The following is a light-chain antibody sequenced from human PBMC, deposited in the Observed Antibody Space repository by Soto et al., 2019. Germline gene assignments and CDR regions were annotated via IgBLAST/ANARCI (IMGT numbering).Light chain of an antibody. Sequence: QAVVAQPPSVSGAPGQRVTISCTGTSSNIGTNYDVNWYQHLPGTAPKLLIYGRNNRPSGVPDRFSGSRSGTSASLAITGLQAEDEADYYCQSYDSSLPGWVFGGGTKLTVL. CDR2: GRN. CDR3: QSYDSSLPGWV. J-gene: IGLJ3*02. V-gene: IGLV1-40*01. CDR1: SSNIGTNYD.